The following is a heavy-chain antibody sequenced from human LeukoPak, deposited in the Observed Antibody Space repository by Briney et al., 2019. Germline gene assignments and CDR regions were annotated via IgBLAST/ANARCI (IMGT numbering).Heavy chain of an antibody. Sequence: GGSLRLSCAASGFTFSNAWMNWVRQAPGKGLEWVSSISSSSSYIYYADSVKGRFTISRDNAKNSLYLQMNSLRAEDTAVYYCAGNIRVGATAFDYWGQGTLVTVSS. D-gene: IGHD1-26*01. V-gene: IGHV3-21*01. CDR2: ISSSSSYI. J-gene: IGHJ4*02. CDR3: AGNIRVGATAFDY. CDR1: GFTFSNAW.